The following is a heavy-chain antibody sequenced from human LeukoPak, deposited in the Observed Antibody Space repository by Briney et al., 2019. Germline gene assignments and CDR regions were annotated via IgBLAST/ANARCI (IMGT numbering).Heavy chain of an antibody. Sequence: SETVSLTCTVSGGSISSSSYYWGWIRQPPGKGLEWIGSLYYSGSTYYNPSLKSRVTISVDTSKNQFSLKLSSVTAADTAVYYCARQIVVVTAIEWRVDAFDIWGQGEMGSVSS. D-gene: IGHD2-21*02. J-gene: IGHJ3*02. CDR2: LYYSGST. CDR1: GGSISSSSYY. V-gene: IGHV4-39*01. CDR3: ARQIVVVTAIEWRVDAFDI.